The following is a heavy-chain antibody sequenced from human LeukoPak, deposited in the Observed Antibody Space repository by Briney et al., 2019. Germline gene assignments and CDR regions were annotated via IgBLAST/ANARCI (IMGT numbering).Heavy chain of an antibody. J-gene: IGHJ4*02. CDR1: GFTFSSYA. D-gene: IGHD3-3*01. Sequence: GGSLSLSCAASGFTFSSYAMSLVRQAPGKGLEWVSAISGSGGSTYYADSVKGRFTISRDNSKNTLYLQMNSLRAEDTAVYYCTRSFNYDFWSGYRYWGQGTLVTVSS. V-gene: IGHV3-23*01. CDR3: TRSFNYDFWSGYRY. CDR2: ISGSGGST.